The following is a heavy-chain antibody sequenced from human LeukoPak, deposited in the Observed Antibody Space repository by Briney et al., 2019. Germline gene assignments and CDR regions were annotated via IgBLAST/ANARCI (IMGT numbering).Heavy chain of an antibody. CDR2: IIPIFGTA. CDR3: ARDQSYYDSSGYYYVLDY. D-gene: IGHD3-22*01. Sequence: ASVKVSCKASGGTFSSYAISWVRQAPGQGLEWMGGIIPIFGTANYAQKFQGRVTITTDESTGTAYMELSSLRSEDTAVYYCARDQSYYDSSGYYYVLDYWGQGTLVTVSS. V-gene: IGHV1-69*05. J-gene: IGHJ4*02. CDR1: GGTFSSYA.